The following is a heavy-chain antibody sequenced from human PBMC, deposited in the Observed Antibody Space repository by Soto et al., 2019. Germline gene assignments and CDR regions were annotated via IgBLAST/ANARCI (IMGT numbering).Heavy chain of an antibody. CDR1: GFTVSSNY. V-gene: IGHV3-66*01. CDR2: IYSGGST. CDR3: ARDRGYYGSGSLGYMDV. J-gene: IGHJ6*03. D-gene: IGHD3-10*01. Sequence: GGSLRLSCAASGFTVSSNYMSWVRQAPGKGLEWVSVIYSGGSTYYADSVKGRFTISRDNSKNTLYLQMNSLRAEDTAVYYCARDRGYYGSGSLGYMDVWGKGTTVTVSS.